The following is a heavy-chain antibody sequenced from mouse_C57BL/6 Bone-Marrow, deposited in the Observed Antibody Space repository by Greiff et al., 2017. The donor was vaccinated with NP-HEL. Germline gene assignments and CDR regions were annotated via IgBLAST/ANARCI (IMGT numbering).Heavy chain of an antibody. Sequence: VQLQQSGPELVKPGASVKMSCKASGYTFTDYNMHWVKQSHGKSLEWIGYINPNNGGTSYNQKFKGKATLTANKSSSTAYLELRSLTSEDSAVYYWASEGNLGDGYQFFYYFDYWGRGTALTVSS. CDR2: INPNNGGT. CDR1: GYTFTDYN. CDR3: ASEGNLGDGYQFFYYFDY. J-gene: IGHJ2*01. V-gene: IGHV1-22*01. D-gene: IGHD2-3*01.